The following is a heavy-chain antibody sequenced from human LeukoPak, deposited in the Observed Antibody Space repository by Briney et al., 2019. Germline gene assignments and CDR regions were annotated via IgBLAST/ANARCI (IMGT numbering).Heavy chain of an antibody. Sequence: RRSLRPSSAASGFTFSSYAIHWVRQAPGKGLEWVAVISYDGSNKYYADSVKSPFTISRDNSKNSLYLQINSRRAEDTAVYYCARDPRSKGGGWGDFDYGGQGTLVTVSS. D-gene: IGHD3-16*01. CDR2: ISYDGSNK. V-gene: IGHV3-30-3*01. CDR1: GFTFSSYA. J-gene: IGHJ4*02. CDR3: ARDPRSKGGGWGDFDY.